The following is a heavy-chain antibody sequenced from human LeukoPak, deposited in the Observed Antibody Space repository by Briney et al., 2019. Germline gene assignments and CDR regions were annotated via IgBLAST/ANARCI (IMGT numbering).Heavy chain of an antibody. Sequence: PGGSLRLSCAASGFTFSTYAMSWVRQAPGKGLEWVSTIRGSGGSTDYADSVKGRFTISRDNSKNTLYLQMNSLRVEDTAVYYCTSWGDTTAEYFQRWGQGTLVTVSS. J-gene: IGHJ1*01. V-gene: IGHV3-23*01. CDR1: GFTFSTYA. CDR3: TSWGDTTAEYFQR. D-gene: IGHD2-21*02. CDR2: IRGSGGST.